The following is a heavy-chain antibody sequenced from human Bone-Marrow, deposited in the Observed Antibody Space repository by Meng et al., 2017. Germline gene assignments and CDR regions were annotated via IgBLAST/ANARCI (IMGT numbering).Heavy chain of an antibody. CDR2: ISSSSSYI. CDR1: GFTFSSYA. CDR3: ARGSGLVVRWFDP. D-gene: IGHD3-16*01. J-gene: IGHJ5*02. Sequence: GGSLRLSCAVSGFTFSSYAMTWVRQAPGKGLEWVSSISSSSSYIYYADSVKGRFTISRDNAKDSLYLQMNSLRAEDTAVYYCARGSGLVVRWFDPWGQGTLVTVSS. V-gene: IGHV3-21*01.